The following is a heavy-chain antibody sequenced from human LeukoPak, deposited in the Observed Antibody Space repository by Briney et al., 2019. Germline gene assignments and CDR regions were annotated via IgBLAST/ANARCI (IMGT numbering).Heavy chain of an antibody. Sequence: QSSETLSLTCTVSGGSISSGGYYWSWIRQPPGKGLEWIGYIYHSGSTYYNPSLKSRVTISVDRSKNQFSLKLSSVTAADTAVYYCATLLWRLGNAFDIWGQGTMVTVSS. V-gene: IGHV4-30-2*01. CDR1: GGSISSGGYY. J-gene: IGHJ3*02. CDR3: ATLLWRLGNAFDI. CDR2: IYHSGST. D-gene: IGHD3-16*01.